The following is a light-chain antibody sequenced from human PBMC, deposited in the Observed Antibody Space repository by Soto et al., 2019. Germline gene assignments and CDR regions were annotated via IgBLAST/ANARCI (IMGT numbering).Light chain of an antibody. CDR3: QQANSFPIT. Sequence: NHITESPSTLSASVGDRVTITCRASQSVSDWLAWYQQKPGNPPKLLIYDTSRLESAVPSRFSASGSGTEFTLTISSLQPEDFATYYCQQANSFPITFGQGTRLEI. CDR1: QSVSDW. V-gene: IGKV1-5*01. CDR2: DTS. J-gene: IGKJ5*01.